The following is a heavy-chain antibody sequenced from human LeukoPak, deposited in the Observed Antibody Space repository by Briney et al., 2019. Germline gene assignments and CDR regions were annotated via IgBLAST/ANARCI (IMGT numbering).Heavy chain of an antibody. D-gene: IGHD3-22*01. V-gene: IGHV4-4*09. CDR2: IYTSGST. CDR3: ARLGVIVYYYYMDV. Sequence: SETLSLTCTVSGGSISSYYWSWIRQPTGKGLEWIEYIYTSGSTNYNPSLKSRVTISVDTSKNQFSLKLSSVTAADTAVYYCARLGVIVYYYYMDVWGKGTTVTVSS. J-gene: IGHJ6*03. CDR1: GGSISSYY.